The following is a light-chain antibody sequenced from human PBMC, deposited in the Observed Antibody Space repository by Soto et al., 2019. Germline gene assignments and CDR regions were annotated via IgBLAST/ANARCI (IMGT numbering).Light chain of an antibody. Sequence: DIQMTQSPSSLSASVGDRVRITCRASQSISSYLNWYQQKPGKAPKLLIYAASSLQSGVPSRFSGSGSGTDGTITISSLQPEDGSTYYCQQSYSTPITFGQGTRLEIK. CDR3: QQSYSTPIT. CDR2: AAS. V-gene: IGKV1-39*01. J-gene: IGKJ5*01. CDR1: QSISSY.